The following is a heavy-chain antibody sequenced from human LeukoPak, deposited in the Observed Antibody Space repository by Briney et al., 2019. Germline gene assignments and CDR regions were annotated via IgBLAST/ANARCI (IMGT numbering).Heavy chain of an antibody. CDR2: IYYSGST. Sequence: SETLSLTCTVSGGSISSYYWSWIRQPPGKGLEWIGYIYYSGSTNYNPSLKSRVTISVDTSKNQFSLKLSSVTAADTAVYYCAKKGGAARYYYYYMDVWGKGTTVTVSS. J-gene: IGHJ6*03. V-gene: IGHV4-59*12. CDR1: GGSISSYY. CDR3: AKKGGAARYYYYYMDV. D-gene: IGHD6-6*01.